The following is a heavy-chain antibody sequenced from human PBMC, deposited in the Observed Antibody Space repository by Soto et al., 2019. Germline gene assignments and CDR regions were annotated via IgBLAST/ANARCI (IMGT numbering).Heavy chain of an antibody. J-gene: IGHJ4*02. CDR3: ATNYGSGSAHFDN. V-gene: IGHV1-69*02. CDR1: GDTFNFYT. D-gene: IGHD3-10*01. CDR2: IIPMLGMS. Sequence: QVQLVQSGAEVKKPGSSVKVSCTASGDTFNFYTISWVRQAPGQGLEWMGRIIPMLGMSNYAQNFQGRVTIIADKSTSTAYMELSSLRSEDTALYYCATNYGSGSAHFDNWGQGTLVTLSS.